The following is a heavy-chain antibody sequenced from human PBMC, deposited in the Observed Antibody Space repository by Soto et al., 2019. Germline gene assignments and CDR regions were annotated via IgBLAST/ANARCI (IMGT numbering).Heavy chain of an antibody. V-gene: IGHV3-30-3*01. Sequence: GGSLRLSCAASGFTFSSYAMHWVRQAPGKGLEWVAVISYDGSNKYYADSVKGRFTISRDNSKNTLYLQMNSLRAEDTAVYYCARWHMRNRYYYDSSGYYWGQGTLVTVSS. CDR1: GFTFSSYA. CDR2: ISYDGSNK. CDR3: ARWHMRNRYYYDSSGYY. J-gene: IGHJ4*02. D-gene: IGHD3-22*01.